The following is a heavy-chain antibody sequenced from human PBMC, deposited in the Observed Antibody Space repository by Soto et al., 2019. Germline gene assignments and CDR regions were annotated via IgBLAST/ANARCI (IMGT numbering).Heavy chain of an antibody. D-gene: IGHD3-22*01. Sequence: QVQLQESGPGLVKPSQTLSLTCTVSGGSISSGGYYWSWIRQHPGKGLEGIGYIYYGGSTYYNPSLKRRVTITVDTSKNQFCLKRSSVTAADTTVYYCASTRYYYDSSGYYWWFDTWGQGTLVTVSS. CDR1: GGSISSGGYY. J-gene: IGHJ5*02. V-gene: IGHV4-31*03. CDR2: IYYGGST. CDR3: ASTRYYYDSSGYYWWFDT.